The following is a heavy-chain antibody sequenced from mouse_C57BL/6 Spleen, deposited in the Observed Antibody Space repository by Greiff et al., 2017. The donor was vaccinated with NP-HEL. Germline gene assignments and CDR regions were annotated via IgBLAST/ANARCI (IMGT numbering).Heavy chain of an antibody. Sequence: QVQLQQPGAELVKPGASVKMSCKASGYTFTSYWITWVKQRPGQGLEWIGDIYPGSGSTNYIEKFKSKATLTVDKSTSTAYMQLSSLTSEDSAVYYCARSGSDYYGSRGYFDVWGTGTTVTVSS. J-gene: IGHJ1*03. CDR1: GYTFTSYW. CDR3: ARSGSDYYGSRGYFDV. V-gene: IGHV1-55*01. CDR2: IYPGSGST. D-gene: IGHD1-1*01.